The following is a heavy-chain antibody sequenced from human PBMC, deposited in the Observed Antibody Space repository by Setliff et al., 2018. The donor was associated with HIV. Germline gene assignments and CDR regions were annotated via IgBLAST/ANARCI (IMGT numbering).Heavy chain of an antibody. CDR3: ARTYGSASKLDY. CDR1: GFSLTTSGIR. CDR2: IYWDDDK. V-gene: IGHV2-5*08. J-gene: IGHJ4*02. D-gene: IGHD3-10*01. Sequence: SGPTLVNPTQTLTLTCTFSGFSLTTSGIRVTWVRQPPGKALEWLALIYWDDDKRYSPSLKSRLTIIKDTYKSQVVLTMTNMNSVDTATYYCARTYGSASKLDYWGQGTLVTVSS.